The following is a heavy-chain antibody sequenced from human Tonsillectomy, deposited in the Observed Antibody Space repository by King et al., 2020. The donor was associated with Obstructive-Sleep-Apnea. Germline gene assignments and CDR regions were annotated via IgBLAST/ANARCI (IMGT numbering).Heavy chain of an antibody. CDR2: IYHSGST. CDR1: GGSISNYY. CDR3: ASRDYDIKGSD. Sequence: QLQESGPGLVKPSETLSLTCTVSGGSISNYYWNWIRQPPGKGLEWIAYIYHSGSTSFNPSLRSRVTISLDTSKNQLFLKLSSVTAADTAVYYCASRDYDIKGSDWGQGTLVTVSS. D-gene: IGHD3-9*01. V-gene: IGHV4-59*08. J-gene: IGHJ4*02.